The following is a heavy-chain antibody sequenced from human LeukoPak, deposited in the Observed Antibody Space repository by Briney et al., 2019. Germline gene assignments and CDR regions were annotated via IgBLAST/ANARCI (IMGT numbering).Heavy chain of an antibody. J-gene: IGHJ5*02. CDR1: GFTFSSYW. D-gene: IGHD3-10*01. CDR3: AGPLYGSGSYYNLPRWFDP. Sequence: GGPLRLSCAASGFTFSSYWMSWVRQAPGKGLEWVANIKQDGSEKYYVDSVKGRFTISRDNAENSLYLQMNSLRAEDTAMYYCAGPLYGSGSYYNLPRWFDPWGQGTLVTVSS. V-gene: IGHV3-7*03. CDR2: IKQDGSEK.